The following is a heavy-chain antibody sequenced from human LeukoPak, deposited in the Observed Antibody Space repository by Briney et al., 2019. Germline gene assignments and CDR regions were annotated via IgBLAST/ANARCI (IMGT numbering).Heavy chain of an antibody. J-gene: IGHJ4*02. CDR3: ARGGYYYDSSGPYYFDY. Sequence: PSETLSLTCTVSGGSISSYYWSWIRQPAGKGLEWIGRIYTSGSTNYNPSLKSRVTMSVDTSKNQFSLKLSSVTAADTAVYYCARGGYYYDSSGPYYFDYWGQGTLVTDSS. D-gene: IGHD3-22*01. CDR2: IYTSGST. V-gene: IGHV4-4*07. CDR1: GGSISSYY.